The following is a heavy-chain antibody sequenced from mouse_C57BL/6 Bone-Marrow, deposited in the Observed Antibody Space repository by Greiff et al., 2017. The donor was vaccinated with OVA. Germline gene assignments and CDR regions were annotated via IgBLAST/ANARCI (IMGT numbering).Heavy chain of an antibody. CDR2: ISSGGSYT. CDR3: ARGGFHVWAY. J-gene: IGHJ3*01. V-gene: IGHV5-6*02. CDR1: GFTFSSYG. Sequence: EVNVVESGGDLVKPGGSLKLSCAASGFTFSSYGMSWVRQTPDKRLEWVATISSGGSYTYYPDSVKGRFTISRDNAKNTLYLQMSSLKSEDTAMYYCARGGFHVWAYWGQGTLVTVSA.